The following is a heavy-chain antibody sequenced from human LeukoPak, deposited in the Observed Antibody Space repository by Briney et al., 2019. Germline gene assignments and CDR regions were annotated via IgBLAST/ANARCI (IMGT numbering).Heavy chain of an antibody. J-gene: IGHJ4*02. CDR2: ISGSGGST. CDR3: AKWYGGRSYFDS. Sequence: PGGSLRLSCAASGFTFSSYAMTWVRQAPGKGLEWVSTISGSGGSTYYADSVKGRFTISRDKSTNTLYLQMNSLRAEDTAVYYCAKWYGGRSYFDSWGQGTLVTVSS. CDR1: GFTFSSYA. V-gene: IGHV3-23*01. D-gene: IGHD1-26*01.